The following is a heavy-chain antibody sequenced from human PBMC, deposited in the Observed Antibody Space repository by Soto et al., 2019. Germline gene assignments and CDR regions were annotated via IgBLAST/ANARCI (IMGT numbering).Heavy chain of an antibody. Sequence: QITLKESGPPLVKPTQTLTLTCTFSGFSLSTSGVGVGWIRQPPGKALEWLALIYWDDDKRYSPSLKSRLTITKATSKNPVVLTMTNMDPVDTATYYCAHLTYYYDSSGYYSRAEYFQHWGQGTLVTVSS. CDR3: AHLTYYYDSSGYYSRAEYFQH. J-gene: IGHJ1*01. CDR2: IYWDDDK. CDR1: GFSLSTSGVG. D-gene: IGHD3-22*01. V-gene: IGHV2-5*02.